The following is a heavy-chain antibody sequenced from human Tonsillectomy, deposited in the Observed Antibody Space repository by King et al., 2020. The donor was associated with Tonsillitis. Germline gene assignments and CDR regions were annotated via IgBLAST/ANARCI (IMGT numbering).Heavy chain of an antibody. V-gene: IGHV1-69*12. J-gene: IGHJ5*02. CDR2: IIPVFNTT. CDR1: GGSFSNDV. Sequence: QLVQSGPEVKKPGSSVRVSCKASGGSFSNDVFSWVRQAPGQGLEWMGAIIPVFNTTNYAQKFEGRFTITADESTSTAYMELSSLTSEDTAVYYCAKSVVWSDPWGQGTLVTVSS. D-gene: IGHD2-21*01. CDR3: AKSVVWSDP.